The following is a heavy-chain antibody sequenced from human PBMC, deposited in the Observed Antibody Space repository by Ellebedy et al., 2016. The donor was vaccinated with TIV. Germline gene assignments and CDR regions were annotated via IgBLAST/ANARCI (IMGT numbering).Heavy chain of an antibody. CDR3: AREHYDILTGRGSNFDS. CDR1: GGSMKSYY. V-gene: IGHV4-4*07. CDR2: IYSTGSS. D-gene: IGHD3-9*01. Sequence: MPSETLSLTCSVSGGSMKSYYWGWIRQPAGKGLEWIGRIYSTGSSNSNPSLKRRVPISVDTSKNQLSLKLTSVTAADTAVYYCAREHYDILTGRGSNFDSWGQGTQVTVSS. J-gene: IGHJ4*02.